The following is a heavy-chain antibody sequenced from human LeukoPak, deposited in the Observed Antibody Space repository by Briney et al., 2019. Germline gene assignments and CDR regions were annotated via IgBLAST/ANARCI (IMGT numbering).Heavy chain of an antibody. J-gene: IGHJ4*02. V-gene: IGHV1-69*04. Sequence: SVKVSCKASGGTFSSYAISWVRQAPGQGLEWMGRTIPILGIANYAQKFQGRVTITADKSTSTAYMELSSLRSEDTAVYYCARPPLDGYNPGAFDYWGQGTLVTVSS. CDR3: ARPPLDGYNPGAFDY. CDR2: TIPILGIA. D-gene: IGHD5-24*01. CDR1: GGTFSSYA.